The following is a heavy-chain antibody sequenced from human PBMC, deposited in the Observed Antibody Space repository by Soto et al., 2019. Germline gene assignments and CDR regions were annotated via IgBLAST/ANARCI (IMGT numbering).Heavy chain of an antibody. CDR2: INPSGGST. J-gene: IGHJ3*02. V-gene: IGHV1-46*01. Sequence: ASVKVSCKASGGTFSNYAIAWVRQAPGQGLEWMGIINPSGGSTSYAQKFQGRVTMTRDTSTSTVYMELSSLRSEDTAVYYCARDRPAAGASDAFDIWGQGTMVTVSS. CDR1: GGTFSNYA. D-gene: IGHD6-13*01. CDR3: ARDRPAAGASDAFDI.